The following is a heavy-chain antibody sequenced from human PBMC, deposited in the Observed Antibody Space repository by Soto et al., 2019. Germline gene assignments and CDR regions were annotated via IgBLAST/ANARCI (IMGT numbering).Heavy chain of an antibody. J-gene: IGHJ5*02. V-gene: IGHV1-18*04. Sequence: ASVKVSCKASGYSFTTYDISWLRQAPGQGLEWMGRISPYNGNTNYAQNFQDRVTMTADTSSSTAYMELRGLRSDDTAIYYCATPYDSGFDPWGQGTLVTVSS. CDR2: ISPYNGNT. CDR1: GYSFTTYD. CDR3: ATPYDSGFDP. D-gene: IGHD3-3*01.